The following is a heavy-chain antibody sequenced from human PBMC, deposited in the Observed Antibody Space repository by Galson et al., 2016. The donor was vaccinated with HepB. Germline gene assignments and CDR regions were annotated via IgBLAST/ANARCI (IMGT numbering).Heavy chain of an antibody. Sequence: ETLSLTCTVSGGSISRYYWSWIRQSPGKGLEWIGYINHSGSTKYNPSLKSRVTISVDTSKDQFSLKVSSVTAADTAMYYCARLYDFWSGTYGMDVWGQGTTVTVSS. CDR1: GGSISRYY. V-gene: IGHV4-59*01. CDR3: ARLYDFWSGTYGMDV. J-gene: IGHJ6*02. CDR2: INHSGST. D-gene: IGHD3-3*01.